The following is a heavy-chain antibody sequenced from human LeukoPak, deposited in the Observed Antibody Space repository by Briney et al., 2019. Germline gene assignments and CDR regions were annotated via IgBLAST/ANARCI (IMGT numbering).Heavy chain of an antibody. CDR3: ARLYSYLLYYFDY. J-gene: IGHJ4*02. CDR2: IYYSGST. CDR1: GGSISSNSYY. V-gene: IGHV4-39*01. Sequence: SETLSLTCTVSGGSISSNSYYWGWIRQPPGKGLEWIGSIYYSGSTYYNPSLKSRVTISVDTSKNQFSLKLSSVTAADTAVYYCARLYSYLLYYFDYWGQGTLVTVSS. D-gene: IGHD5-18*01.